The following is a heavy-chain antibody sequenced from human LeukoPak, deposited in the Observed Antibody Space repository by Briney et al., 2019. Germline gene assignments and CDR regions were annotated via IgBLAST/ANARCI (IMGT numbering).Heavy chain of an antibody. J-gene: IGHJ5*02. CDR2: IMPLFGTA. CDR3: ARDVHGDYGSGWFDP. CDR1: GGTFNNSA. Sequence: SVKVSCKTPGGTFNNSAISWVRQAHGQGLEWLGGIMPLFGTAGYAQKFQGRVTITKDESTRTVYLELTSLTSDDTAVYYCARDVHGDYGSGWFDPWGQGTLVSVSS. V-gene: IGHV1-69*05. D-gene: IGHD4-17*01.